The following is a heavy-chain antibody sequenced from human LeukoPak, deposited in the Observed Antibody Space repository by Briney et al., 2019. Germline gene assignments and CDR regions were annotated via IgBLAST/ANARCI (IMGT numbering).Heavy chain of an antibody. J-gene: IGHJ4*02. CDR3: ARLEQRSVAGTIVDY. D-gene: IGHD6-19*01. CDR1: GGSFSGYY. V-gene: IGHV4-34*01. CDR2: INHSGST. Sequence: SETLSLTCAVYGGSFSGYYWSWIRQPPGKGLEWIGEINHSGSTNYNPSLKSRVTISVDTSKNQFSLRLSSVTAADTSVYYCARLEQRSVAGTIVDYWGQGTLVTVSS.